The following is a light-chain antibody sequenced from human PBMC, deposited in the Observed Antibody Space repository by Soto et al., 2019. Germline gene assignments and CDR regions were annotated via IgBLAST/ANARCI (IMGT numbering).Light chain of an antibody. CDR1: QSLTSSF. CDR3: QQYGRLPLS. CDR2: GAS. Sequence: EILLTQSPGTLSLSPGDRATLSCRASQSLTSSFLAWYQQKPGQTPRLLIYGASIRATDIPDRFSGSGSGTDFTLTISRLEPEDFAVYFCQQYGRLPLSFGGGNKV. J-gene: IGKJ4*01. V-gene: IGKV3-20*01.